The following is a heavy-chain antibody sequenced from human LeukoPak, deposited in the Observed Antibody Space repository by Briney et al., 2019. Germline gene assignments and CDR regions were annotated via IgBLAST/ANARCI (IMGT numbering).Heavy chain of an antibody. CDR1: GFTFSNYE. CDR3: AKDRDDYVWGSYLGAFDI. J-gene: IGHJ3*02. Sequence: GGSLRLSCAASGFTFSNYEMNWVRQAPGKGLEWVSYISSSSGTIYYADSVKGRFTISRDNAKNSLYLQMNSLRAEDTAVFYCAKDRDDYVWGSYLGAFDIWGQGTMVTVSS. V-gene: IGHV3-48*03. CDR2: ISSSSGTI. D-gene: IGHD3-16*01.